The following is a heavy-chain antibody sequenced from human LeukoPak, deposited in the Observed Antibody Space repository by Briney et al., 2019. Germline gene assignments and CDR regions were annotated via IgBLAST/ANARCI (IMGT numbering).Heavy chain of an antibody. CDR2: IKQDGSEK. D-gene: IGHD7-27*01. Sequence: GALRLSCAASGFTFSTYWMSWVRQAPGKGLEWVANIKQDGSEKYYVDSVKGRFTISRDNAKNSLYLQMNSLRAEDTAVYYCARDKLTGDSHFDYWGQGILVTVSS. J-gene: IGHJ4*02. V-gene: IGHV3-7*01. CDR3: ARDKLTGDSHFDY. CDR1: GFTFSTYW.